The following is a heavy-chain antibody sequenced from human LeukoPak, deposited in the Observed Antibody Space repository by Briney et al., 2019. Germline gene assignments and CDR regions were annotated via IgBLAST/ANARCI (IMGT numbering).Heavy chain of an antibody. CDR2: ISGSGGST. CDR1: GFTFSSYS. CDR3: AKDFMRGRFDS. J-gene: IGHJ5*01. D-gene: IGHD3-16*01. Sequence: GSLRLSCAASGFTFSSYSMSWVRQAPGKGLEWVSAISGSGGSTYYADSVKGRFTISRDKSKTTLYLQMNSLRDEDTAVYHCAKDFMRGRFDSCRQGTLITVSS. V-gene: IGHV3-23*01.